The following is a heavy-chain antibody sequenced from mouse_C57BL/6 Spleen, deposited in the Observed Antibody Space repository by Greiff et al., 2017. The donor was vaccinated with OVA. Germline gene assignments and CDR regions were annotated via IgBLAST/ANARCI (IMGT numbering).Heavy chain of an antibody. J-gene: IGHJ1*03. CDR2: ISYDGSN. CDR3: ARDRDYDGYFDV. CDR1: GYSITSGYY. Sequence: VQLQQSGPGLVKPSQSLSLTCSVTGYSITSGYYWNWIRQFPGNKLEWMGYISYDGSNNYNPSLKNRISITRDTSKNQFFLKLNSVTTEDTATYYCARDRDYDGYFDVWGTGTTVTVSS. V-gene: IGHV3-6*01. D-gene: IGHD2-4*01.